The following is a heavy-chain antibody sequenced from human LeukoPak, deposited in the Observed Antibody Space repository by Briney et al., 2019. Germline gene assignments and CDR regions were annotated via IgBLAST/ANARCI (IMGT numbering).Heavy chain of an antibody. V-gene: IGHV1-69*04. CDR3: AREEVEMATGGAFDI. CDR1: GGAFSSYA. J-gene: IGHJ3*02. CDR2: IIPIFGIA. D-gene: IGHD5-24*01. Sequence: SVKVSCKASGGAFSSYAISWVRQAPGQGLEWMGRIIPIFGIANYAQKFQGRVTITADKSSSTAYMELSSLRSEDTAVYYCAREEVEMATGGAFDIWGQGTMVTVSS.